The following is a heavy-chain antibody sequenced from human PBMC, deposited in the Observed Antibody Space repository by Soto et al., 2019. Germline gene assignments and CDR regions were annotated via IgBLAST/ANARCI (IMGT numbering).Heavy chain of an antibody. Sequence: PGGSLRLSCAASGFKFSDFFMSWIRQAPGKGLEWIGHINGGSTQTQYVDSVRGRFTISRDNAKNLLFLQMDSLRPEDTAVYYCARGTHYLEKRGPEGGQGTRVTVSS. CDR2: INGGSTQT. V-gene: IGHV3-11*06. CDR3: ARGTHYLEKRGPE. CDR1: GFKFSDFF. D-gene: IGHD1-7*01. J-gene: IGHJ4*02.